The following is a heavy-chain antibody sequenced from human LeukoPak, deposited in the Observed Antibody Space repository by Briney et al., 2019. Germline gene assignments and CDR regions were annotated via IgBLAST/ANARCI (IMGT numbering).Heavy chain of an antibody. Sequence: SVKVSCKASGGTFSSYAISWVRQAPGQRLEWMGRIIPIFGTANYAQKFQGRVTIITDESTSTAYMELSSLRSEDTAVYYCARVSLAQGLSYWGQGTLVTVSS. CDR1: GGTFSSYA. CDR3: ARVSLAQGLSY. CDR2: IIPIFGTA. D-gene: IGHD4/OR15-4a*01. J-gene: IGHJ4*02. V-gene: IGHV1-69*05.